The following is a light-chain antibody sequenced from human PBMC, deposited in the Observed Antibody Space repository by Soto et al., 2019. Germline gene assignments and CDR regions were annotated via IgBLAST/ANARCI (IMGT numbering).Light chain of an antibody. CDR3: AAWDDSLSIWV. CDR1: SSSVGTIF. CDR2: RNN. Sequence: QSVLTQPPSVSGTPGQSVTISCSGSSSSVGTIFVYWYQQIPGTDPKLLIFRNNQRPSGVPDRFSGSKSGTSASLAISGLRSEDEADYYCAAWDDSLSIWVFGGGTQLTVL. V-gene: IGLV1-47*01. J-gene: IGLJ3*02.